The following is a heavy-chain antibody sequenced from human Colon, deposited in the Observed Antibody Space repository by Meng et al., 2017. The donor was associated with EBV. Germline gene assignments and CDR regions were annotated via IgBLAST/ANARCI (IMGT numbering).Heavy chain of an antibody. CDR1: GDSVATGRYY. CDR2: IYYIGGT. V-gene: IGHV4-61*01. J-gene: IGHJ5*02. CDR3: ARVSGRSFDP. Sequence: QVQPPGPGPGLVKPSETLSLTCTVSGDSVATGRYYWSWIRQPPGKGLEWIAYIYYIGGTNYNPSLKSRLTISLDTSKNQFSLSLRSVTAADTAVYYCARVSGRSFDPWGQGTLVTVSS. D-gene: IGHD3-10*01.